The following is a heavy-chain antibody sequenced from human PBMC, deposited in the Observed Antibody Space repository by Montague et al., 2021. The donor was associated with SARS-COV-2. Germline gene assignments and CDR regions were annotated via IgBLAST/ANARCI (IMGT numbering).Heavy chain of an antibody. CDR2: FTSVGADT. D-gene: IGHD5-12*01. Sequence: SLRLSCAASGFTFREYSMIWVRHVPGKGLEWVSIFTSVGADTFYADSVKGRCTVSRDISRNLFYLQLDNLRGEDTATYFCARVFRYPLDVDSTHFDYWGPGTLVTVSS. CDR3: ARVFRYPLDVDSTHFDY. CDR1: GFTFREYS. V-gene: IGHV3-23*01. J-gene: IGHJ4*02.